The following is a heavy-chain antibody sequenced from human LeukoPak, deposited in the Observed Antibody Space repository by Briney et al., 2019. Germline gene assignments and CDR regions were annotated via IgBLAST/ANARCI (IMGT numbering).Heavy chain of an antibody. J-gene: IGHJ3*01. CDR2: ISSSSKCI. V-gene: IGHV3-21*01. CDR3: ATENYYGSGSYSL. CDR1: GFTFSTYS. Sequence: GGSLRLSCAASGFTFSTYSMNWVRQAPGRGLEWVSSISSSSKCIYYADSVKGRFTISRDDAKNSLSLQMNSLRAEDTAVYYCATENYYGSGSYSLWGQGTMVTVSS. D-gene: IGHD3-10*01.